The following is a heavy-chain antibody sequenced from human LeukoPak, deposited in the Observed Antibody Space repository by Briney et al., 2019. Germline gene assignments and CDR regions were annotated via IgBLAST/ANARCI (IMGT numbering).Heavy chain of an antibody. CDR3: ARDPGIAAAGTVGYFDS. V-gene: IGHV3-7*01. Sequence: LGGSLRLSCAASGFTFDDYGMSWVRQAPGKGLEWVANIKQEGSARYYVDSVTGRFTISRDNAMNSLYLQMNSLRVEDTAVYYCARDPGIAAAGTVGYFDSWGQGILVTVSS. CDR1: GFTFDDYG. CDR2: IKQEGSAR. J-gene: IGHJ4*02. D-gene: IGHD6-13*01.